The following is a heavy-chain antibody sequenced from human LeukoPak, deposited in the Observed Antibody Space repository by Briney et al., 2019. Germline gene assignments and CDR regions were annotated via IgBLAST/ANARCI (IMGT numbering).Heavy chain of an antibody. CDR3: ARGRLTYSSSSSDFDY. CDR1: GGSISSYY. Sequence: SETLSLTCTVSGGSISSYYWSWIRQPPGKGLEWIGYIYYSGSTNYNPSLKSRVTISVDTSKNQFSLKLSSVTAADTAVYYCARGRLTYSSSSSDFDYWGQGTLVTVSS. V-gene: IGHV4-59*12. CDR2: IYYSGST. D-gene: IGHD6-6*01. J-gene: IGHJ4*02.